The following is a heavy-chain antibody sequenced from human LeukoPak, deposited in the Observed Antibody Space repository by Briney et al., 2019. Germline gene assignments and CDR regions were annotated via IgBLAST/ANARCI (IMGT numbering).Heavy chain of an antibody. D-gene: IGHD5/OR15-5a*01. J-gene: IGHJ4*02. V-gene: IGHV1-2*02. Sequence: ASVKVSCKASGYTFTSYDINWVRQAPGQGLEWMGWINPTSGGTNYAQKFQDRVTMTRDTSINTAYMELSRLTSDDTAVYYCARLVGLSTTASYWGQGTLVIVSS. CDR2: INPTSGGT. CDR1: GYTFTSYD. CDR3: ARLVGLSTTASY.